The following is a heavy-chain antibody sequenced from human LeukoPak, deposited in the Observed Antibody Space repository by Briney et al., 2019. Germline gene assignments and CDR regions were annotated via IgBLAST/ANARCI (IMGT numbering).Heavy chain of an antibody. J-gene: IGHJ4*02. CDR3: ATGYTSPIAAAGTDFDY. D-gene: IGHD6-13*01. CDR2: FDPEDGET. CDR1: GYTLTELS. Sequence: GASVKVSCKVSGYTLTELSMHWVRQAPGKGLEWMGGFDPEDGETIYAQKFQGRVTMTEDTSTDTAYMELSSLRSEDTAVYYCATGYTSPIAAAGTDFDYWGQGTLVTVSS. V-gene: IGHV1-24*01.